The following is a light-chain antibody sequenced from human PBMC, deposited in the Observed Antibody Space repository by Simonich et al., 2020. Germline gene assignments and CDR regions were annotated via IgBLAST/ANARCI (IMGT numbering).Light chain of an antibody. Sequence: DVVMTQSPLSLPVTLGQPASISCRSSQSLVHSDGNTYLNWFQQRPGQSPRRLIYKVYNRDSGVPDRFSGSGSGTDFTLKISRVEAEDVGVYYCTQGIHLPWTFGQGTKVEIK. J-gene: IGKJ1*01. CDR2: KVY. CDR1: QSLVHSDGNTY. V-gene: IGKV2-30*02. CDR3: TQGIHLPWT.